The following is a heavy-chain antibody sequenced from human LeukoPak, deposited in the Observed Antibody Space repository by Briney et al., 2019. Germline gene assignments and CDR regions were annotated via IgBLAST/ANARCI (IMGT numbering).Heavy chain of an antibody. CDR1: GGSISSYY. J-gene: IGHJ5*02. D-gene: IGHD3-22*01. Sequence: PSETLSLTCTVSGGSISSYYWSWIRQPPGKGLKWIGYIYYSGSTNYNPSLKSRVTISVDTSKNQFSLKLSSVTAADTAVYYCARVDYDSSGYYSRWFDPWGQGTLVTVSS. V-gene: IGHV4-59*08. CDR2: IYYSGST. CDR3: ARVDYDSSGYYSRWFDP.